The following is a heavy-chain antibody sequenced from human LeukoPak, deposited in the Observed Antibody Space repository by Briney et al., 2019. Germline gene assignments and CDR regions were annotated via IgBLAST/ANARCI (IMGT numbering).Heavy chain of an antibody. CDR1: GFTFSDYY. CDR3: ARDGDIVLMVYARREYGMDV. V-gene: IGHV3-11*01. D-gene: IGHD2-8*01. J-gene: IGHJ6*02. CDR2: ISSSGSTI. Sequence: PGGSLRLSCAASGFTFSDYYMSWIRQAPGKGLEWVSYISSSGSTIYYADSVKGRFTISRDNAENSLYLQMNSLGAEDTAVYYCARDGDIVLMVYARREYGMDVWGQGTTVTVSS.